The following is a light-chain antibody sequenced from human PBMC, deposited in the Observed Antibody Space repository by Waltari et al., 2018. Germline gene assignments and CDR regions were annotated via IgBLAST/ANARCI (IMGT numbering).Light chain of an antibody. V-gene: IGKV4-1*01. CDR3: QQYYSSSYT. Sequence: DIVMTQSPDSLAVSLGERATINCKSNQSLLFSSNNKNFLAWYQQKAGQSPKLLTYWASTREYGVPDRFSASGSGTDFTLTISSLQAEDVAVYYCQQYYSSSYTFGQGTKLEIK. CDR2: WAS. J-gene: IGKJ2*01. CDR1: QSLLFSSNNKNF.